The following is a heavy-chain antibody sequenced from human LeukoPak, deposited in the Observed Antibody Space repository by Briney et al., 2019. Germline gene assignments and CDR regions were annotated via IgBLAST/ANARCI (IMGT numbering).Heavy chain of an antibody. CDR1: VITFSGYS. CDR2: FGTRSTSI. V-gene: IGHV3-21*01. CDR3: AREVSEGFDF. D-gene: IGHD3-22*01. Sequence: GGSLRLSCTASVITFSGYSLNWIRKAPWKGLEWVSSFGTRSTSIYHAGSVKGRFAISRDNAKNSLYLQMNSLRAEDTALYYCAREVSEGFDFWGQGTLVTVSS. J-gene: IGHJ4*02.